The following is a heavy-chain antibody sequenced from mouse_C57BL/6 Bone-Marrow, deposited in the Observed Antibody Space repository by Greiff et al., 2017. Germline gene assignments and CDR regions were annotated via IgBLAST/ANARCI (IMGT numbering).Heavy chain of an antibody. CDR2: INSDGGST. J-gene: IGHJ2*01. CDR3: ARQRGSYYYGSSRY. D-gene: IGHD1-1*01. Sequence: EVHLVESGGGLVQPGESLKLSCESNEYEFPSHDMSWVRKTPEKRLELVAAINSDGGSTYYPDTMERRFILSRDNTKTTLYLQMSSLRSEDTALYYCARQRGSYYYGSSRYWGQGTTLTVSS. V-gene: IGHV5-2*01. CDR1: EYEFPSHD.